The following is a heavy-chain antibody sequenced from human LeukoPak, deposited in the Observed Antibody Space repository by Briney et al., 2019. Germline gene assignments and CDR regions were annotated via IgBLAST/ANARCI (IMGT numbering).Heavy chain of an antibody. V-gene: IGHV1-46*01. CDR2: INPSGGST. D-gene: IGHD1-26*01. CDR3: ARDSTPTYYSGTYYFEY. CDR1: GYTFASYY. Sequence: ASVKVSCKASGYTFASYYMHWVRQAPGQGLEWMGIINPSGGSTTYAQKFQGRVTMTRDTSTSTVYMELSSLRSDDTAVYYCARDSTPTYYSGTYYFEYWGQGTLVTVSS. J-gene: IGHJ4*02.